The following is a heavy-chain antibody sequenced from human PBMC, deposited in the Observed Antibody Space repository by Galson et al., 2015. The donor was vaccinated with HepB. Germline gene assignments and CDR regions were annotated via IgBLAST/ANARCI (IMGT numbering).Heavy chain of an antibody. CDR1: GFTFSSYG. D-gene: IGHD3-16*01. J-gene: IGHJ4*02. Sequence: SLRLSCAASGFTFSSYGMHWVRQAPGKGLEWVAVISYDGSNKYYADSVKGRFTISRDNSKNTLYLQMNNLRAEDTAVYYCAEVRSIRLWGQGTLVTVSS. CDR3: AEVRSIRL. V-gene: IGHV3-30*03. CDR2: ISYDGSNK.